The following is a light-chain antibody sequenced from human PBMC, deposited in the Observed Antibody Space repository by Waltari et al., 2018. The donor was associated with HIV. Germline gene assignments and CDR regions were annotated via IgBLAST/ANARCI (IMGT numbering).Light chain of an antibody. V-gene: IGLV1-47*01. Sequence: QSVLTQPPSASGTPGQRVTISCSGSSSNIGSNFVYWYQQFQGTAPKFLSYRNNQRPSGVPGRFSGSKSGTSASLAISGLRSEDEADYYCAAWDDSLSGLWVFGGGTKLTVL. CDR2: RNN. CDR1: SSNIGSNF. J-gene: IGLJ3*02. CDR3: AAWDDSLSGLWV.